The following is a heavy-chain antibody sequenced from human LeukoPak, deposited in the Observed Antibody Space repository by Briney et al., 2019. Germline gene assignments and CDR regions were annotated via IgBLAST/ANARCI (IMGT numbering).Heavy chain of an antibody. J-gene: IGHJ4*02. D-gene: IGHD1-26*01. Sequence: NLGESLKISCQGSGYTFTSYWIGWVRQMPGKGLEWMGIIYPGDSDTRYSPSFQGQVTISADKSISTAYLQWSSLKASDTAMYFCARYPSIVRTTSMFDYWGQGTLVTVSS. CDR1: GYTFTSYW. CDR3: ARYPSIVRTTSMFDY. CDR2: IYPGDSDT. V-gene: IGHV5-51*01.